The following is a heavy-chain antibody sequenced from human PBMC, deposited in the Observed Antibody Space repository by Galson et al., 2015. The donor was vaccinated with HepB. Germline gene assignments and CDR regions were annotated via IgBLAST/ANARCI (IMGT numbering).Heavy chain of an antibody. CDR3: IPTDYYGSGSYDNVA. CDR1: GFTFSDAW. Sequence: SLRLSCAASGFTFSDAWMTWVRQAPGRGLEWVGRIKSETDGGTTDYAAPVKDRFTISRDDSQNTVYLQMNSLKTEDTAVYYCIPTDYYGSGSYDNVAWGQGTLVTVSS. J-gene: IGHJ5*02. V-gene: IGHV3-15*01. D-gene: IGHD3-10*01. CDR2: IKSETDGGTT.